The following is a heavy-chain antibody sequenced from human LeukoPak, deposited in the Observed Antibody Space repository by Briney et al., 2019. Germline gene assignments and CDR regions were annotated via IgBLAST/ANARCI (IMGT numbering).Heavy chain of an antibody. J-gene: IGHJ4*02. CDR3: AKGTTLTLPYFDY. D-gene: IGHD4-17*01. CDR1: GFTFSSYG. V-gene: IGHV3-30*02. Sequence: GGSLRLSCAASGFTFSSYGMHWVRQAPGKGLEWVAFIRYDGSNKYYADSVKGRFTISRDNSKNTLYLQMNSLRAEDTAVYYCAKGTTLTLPYFDYWGQGTLVTVSS. CDR2: IRYDGSNK.